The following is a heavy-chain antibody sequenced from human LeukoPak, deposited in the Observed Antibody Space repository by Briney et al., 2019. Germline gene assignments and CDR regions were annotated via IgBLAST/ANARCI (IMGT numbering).Heavy chain of an antibody. CDR2: IHYTGSI. CDR1: DDSLSSGTYY. D-gene: IGHD5-24*01. J-gene: IGHJ4*02. Sequence: SQTLSLTCTVSDDSLSSGTYYWNWIRLYPGKGLEWIGCIHYTGSIYYNPSLKSRVTISVDRSKNQFSLKLSSVTAADTAVYYCARVRWGDGYTIDYWGQGTLVTVSS. CDR3: ARVRWGDGYTIDY. V-gene: IGHV4-30-4*08.